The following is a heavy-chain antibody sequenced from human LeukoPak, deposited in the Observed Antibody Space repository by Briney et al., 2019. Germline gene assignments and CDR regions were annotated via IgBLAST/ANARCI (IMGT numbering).Heavy chain of an antibody. D-gene: IGHD4-17*01. CDR1: GITFRSYG. Sequence: PGGSLSLSCAASGITFRSYGMHWVRHAPGKGLEGVAVISYDGGHKYYADSVKGRFSISRDNSKNTLYLQMNSLRADDTAVYYCAKGARGDTVTSIVGLNWFDPWGQGTLVTVSS. CDR3: AKGARGDTVTSIVGLNWFDP. CDR2: ISYDGGHK. V-gene: IGHV3-30*18. J-gene: IGHJ5*02.